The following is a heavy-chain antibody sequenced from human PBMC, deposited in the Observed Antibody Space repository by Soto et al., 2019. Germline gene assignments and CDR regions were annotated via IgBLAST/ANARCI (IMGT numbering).Heavy chain of an antibody. CDR1: GGSISGEGYY. D-gene: IGHD2-8*02. J-gene: IGHJ5*02. CDR3: ARAWEATVGWSDRLDL. V-gene: IGHV4-31*03. Sequence: QVQLQESGPGLVEPSQTLSLTCTVSGGSISGEGYYWSWIRQYSGRGLEWIGYIHYSGSTYYNPCLKSRVIISVDPSKPQFFLNLSSVTAADTAVYYCARAWEATVGWSDRLDLWGQGTLVPVSS. CDR2: IHYSGST.